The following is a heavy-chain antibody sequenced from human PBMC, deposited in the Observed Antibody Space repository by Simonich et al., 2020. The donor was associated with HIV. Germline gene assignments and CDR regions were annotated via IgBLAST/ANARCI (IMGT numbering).Heavy chain of an antibody. D-gene: IGHD2-2*01. CDR2: ISSSSSYI. CDR3: ARDGRKGSSTSCSDY. CDR1: GFTFSSYS. V-gene: IGHV3-21*01. Sequence: EVQLVESVGGLVKPGWSLRLSCAASGFTFSSYSMNLVRQSPGKGLEWVSSISSSSSYIYYADSVKGRFTISRDNAKNSLYLQMNSLRAEDTAVYYCARDGRKGSSTSCSDYWGQGTLVTVSS. J-gene: IGHJ4*02.